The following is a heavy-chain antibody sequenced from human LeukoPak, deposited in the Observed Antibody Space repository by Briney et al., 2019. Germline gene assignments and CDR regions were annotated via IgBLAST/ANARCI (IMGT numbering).Heavy chain of an antibody. CDR2: ISWDGGST. Sequence: PGGSLRLSCAASGFTFDDYTMHWVRQAPGKGLEWVSLISWDGGSTYYADSVKGRFTISRDNSKNSLYLQMNSLRTEDTALYYCAKDGELYSYYYMDVWGKGTTVTVSS. CDR1: GFTFDDYT. V-gene: IGHV3-43*01. D-gene: IGHD3-10*01. J-gene: IGHJ6*03. CDR3: AKDGELYSYYYMDV.